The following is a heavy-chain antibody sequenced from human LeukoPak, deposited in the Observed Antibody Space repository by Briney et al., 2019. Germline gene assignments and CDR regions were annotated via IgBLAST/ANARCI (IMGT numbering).Heavy chain of an antibody. Sequence: PGGSLRLSCAASGLTFNNYAMSWVRQAPGKGLEWVSDIRGIGRVTLYAGSVKGRFTISGDNSKNTLYLKMNMLRAKDTAVYYCAKSVGWVKYYFDYWGQGTLVTVSS. CDR3: AKSVGWVKYYFDY. J-gene: IGHJ4*02. CDR1: GLTFNNYA. V-gene: IGHV3-23*01. D-gene: IGHD6-19*01. CDR2: IRGIGRVT.